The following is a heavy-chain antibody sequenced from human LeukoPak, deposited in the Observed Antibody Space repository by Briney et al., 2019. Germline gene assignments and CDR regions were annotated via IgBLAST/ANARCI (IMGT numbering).Heavy chain of an antibody. V-gene: IGHV3-23*01. CDR3: AKGYSSGWRTYFDY. CDR1: GFTFSSCA. Sequence: GGSLRLSCAASGFTFSSCAMSWVRQAPGKGLEWVSGIISTGGSTYNADSVKGRFTISRDNSKSTLSLQMDSLRAEDTAVYYCAKGYSSGWRTYFDYWGQGTLVTVSS. CDR2: IISTGGST. J-gene: IGHJ4*02. D-gene: IGHD6-19*01.